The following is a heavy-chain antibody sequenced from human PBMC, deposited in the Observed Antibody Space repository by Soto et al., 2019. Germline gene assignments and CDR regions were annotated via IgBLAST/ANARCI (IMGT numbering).Heavy chain of an antibody. V-gene: IGHV3-23*01. J-gene: IGHJ4*02. D-gene: IGHD1-1*01. CDR3: AKPDRVQLGRLDY. Sequence: GGSLSLSCPASGFPFSSYAMSWVRQAPGRGLEWVSAISGSGGSTYYADSVKGRFTISRDNSKNTLYLQMNSLRAEDTAVYYCAKPDRVQLGRLDYWGQGTLVTVSS. CDR2: ISGSGGST. CDR1: GFPFSSYA.